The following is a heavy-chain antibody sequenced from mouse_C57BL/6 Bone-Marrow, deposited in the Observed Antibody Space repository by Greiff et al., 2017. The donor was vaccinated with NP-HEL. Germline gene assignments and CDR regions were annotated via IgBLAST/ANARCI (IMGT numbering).Heavy chain of an antibody. V-gene: IGHV1-53*01. CDR1: GYTFTSYW. J-gene: IGHJ4*01. D-gene: IGHD1-1*01. Sequence: QVQLQQPGTELVKPGASVKLSCKASGYTFTSYWMHWVKQRPGQGLEWIGNINPSNGGTNYNEKFKSKATLTVDKSSSTAYMQLSSLTSEDSAVYYCARFITTVVAIEYYAMDYWGQGTSVTVSS. CDR3: ARFITTVVAIEYYAMDY. CDR2: INPSNGGT.